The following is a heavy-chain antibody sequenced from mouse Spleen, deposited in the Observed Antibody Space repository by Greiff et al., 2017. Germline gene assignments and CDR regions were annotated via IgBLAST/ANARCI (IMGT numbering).Heavy chain of an antibody. J-gene: IGHJ1*01. CDR2: ISSGGSYT. D-gene: IGHD2-4*01. CDR1: GFTFSSYA. Sequence: EVQLVESGGGLVKPGGSLKLSCAASGFTFSSYAMSWVRQTPEQRLEWVATISSGGSYTYYPDSVKGRFTISRDNAKNTLYLQMSSLRSEDTAMDYCAGGEGDYDWYFDVWGAGTTVTVSS. CDR3: AGGEGDYDWYFDV. V-gene: IGHV5-9-3*01.